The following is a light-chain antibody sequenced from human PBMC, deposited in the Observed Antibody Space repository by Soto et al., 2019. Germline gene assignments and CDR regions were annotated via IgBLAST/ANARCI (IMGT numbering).Light chain of an antibody. J-gene: IGLJ1*01. CDR1: SSDVGGWNY. CDR3: SSYGGSNTFV. CDR2: QVT. V-gene: IGLV2-8*01. Sequence: QSALTQPPSASGSPGQSVTISCTGTSSDVGGWNYVSWYNQYPGKAPKLLIYQVTKRPSGVPDRFSGSKSDNTASLTVSGRRADDEGVYFCSSYGGSNTFVFGSGTKLTVL.